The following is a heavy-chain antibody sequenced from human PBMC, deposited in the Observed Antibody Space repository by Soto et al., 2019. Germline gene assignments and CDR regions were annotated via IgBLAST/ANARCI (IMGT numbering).Heavy chain of an antibody. V-gene: IGHV3-23*01. D-gene: IGHD2-2*01. J-gene: IGHJ4*02. CDR1: GFTFSSYA. CDR2: ISGSGGST. Sequence: GGSLRLSCAASGFTFSSYAMSWVRQAPGKGLEWVSAISGSGGSTYYADSVKGRFTISRDNSKNTLYLQMNSLRAEDTAVYYSPQVGDLGYCSRPSCFPFDYWGQGT. CDR3: PQVGDLGYCSRPSCFPFDY.